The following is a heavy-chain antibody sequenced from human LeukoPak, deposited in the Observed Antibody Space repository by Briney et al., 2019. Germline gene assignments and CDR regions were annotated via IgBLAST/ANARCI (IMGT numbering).Heavy chain of an antibody. CDR2: ISYDGSTK. Sequence: GGSLRLSCAAFGFSFSNYAMQWVRQAPGKGLEWVGVISYDGSTKVYTDSVKGRFTISRDNSKNTFYLQMNSLRAEDTALYYCARLNSGSSYYFDYWGQGTLVTVSS. D-gene: IGHD1-26*01. V-gene: IGHV3-30-3*01. J-gene: IGHJ4*02. CDR3: ARLNSGSSYYFDY. CDR1: GFSFSNYA.